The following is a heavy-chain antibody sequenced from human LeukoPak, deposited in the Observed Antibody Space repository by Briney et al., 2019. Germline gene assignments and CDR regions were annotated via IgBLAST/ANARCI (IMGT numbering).Heavy chain of an antibody. Sequence: GGTLRLSCAASGFTFSSYGMSWVRQAPGKGLEWVSAISGSGGGTYYADSVKGRFTISRDNSKNTLYPQMNSLRAEDTAVYYCAKVAATNWYFDLWGRGTLVTVSS. D-gene: IGHD2-15*01. V-gene: IGHV3-23*01. J-gene: IGHJ2*01. CDR2: ISGSGGGT. CDR3: AKVAATNWYFDL. CDR1: GFTFSSYG.